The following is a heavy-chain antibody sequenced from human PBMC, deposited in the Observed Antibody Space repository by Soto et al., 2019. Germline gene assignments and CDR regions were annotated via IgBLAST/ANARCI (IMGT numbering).Heavy chain of an antibody. CDR3: ARDTESNRYND. Sequence: ASVKVSCKTSGYTFSTSGISWVRQAPGQGLEWVGWIRPDNGNRKSAQGLQGRVTLTTDTSASTAYMELRSLTSDDTAMYYCARDTESNRYNDWGQGTLVTVSS. D-gene: IGHD1-20*01. J-gene: IGHJ1*01. CDR2: IRPDNGNR. V-gene: IGHV1-18*01. CDR1: GYTFSTSG.